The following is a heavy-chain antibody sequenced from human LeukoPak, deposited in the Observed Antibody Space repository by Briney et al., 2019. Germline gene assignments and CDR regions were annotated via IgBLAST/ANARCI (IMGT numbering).Heavy chain of an antibody. Sequence: GGSLRLSCAASGFTFSDYTMNWVRQAPGKGLEWVSSISSSSSYIYFANSVRGRFTIYRDNAKNSLYLQMDSLRAEDTAVYYCAKDSPSRTATTEVPVDYWGQGTLVTVSS. J-gene: IGHJ4*02. CDR1: GFTFSDYT. CDR3: AKDSPSRTATTEVPVDY. CDR2: ISSSSSYI. D-gene: IGHD5-24*01. V-gene: IGHV3-21*01.